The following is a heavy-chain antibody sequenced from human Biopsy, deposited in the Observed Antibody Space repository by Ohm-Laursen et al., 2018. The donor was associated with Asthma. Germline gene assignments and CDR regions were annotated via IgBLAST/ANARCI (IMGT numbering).Heavy chain of an antibody. V-gene: IGHV4-39*01. CDR3: VRGSSSWHHGPFHYYYGLDV. J-gene: IGHJ6*02. Sequence: SDTLSLTCSLSSGSGGYMRSGNYYWGWIRQPPGKGLEWIGSIYYSGTTYYNPPLESRVTVSADMSKNQFSLKLTSVTAADTAVYYCVRGSSSWHHGPFHYYYGLDVWGQGTTATVSS. CDR1: SGSGGYMRSGNYY. CDR2: IYYSGTT. D-gene: IGHD6-13*01.